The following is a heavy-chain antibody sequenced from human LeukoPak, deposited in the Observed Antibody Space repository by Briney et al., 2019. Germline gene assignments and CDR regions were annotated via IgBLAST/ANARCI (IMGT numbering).Heavy chain of an antibody. J-gene: IGHJ4*02. D-gene: IGHD1-26*01. Sequence: GGSLRLSCAASGFTFSSYTMNWVRQAPGKGLEWVSCISSSSTNIYYADSVKGRFTISRDNAKNSLYLQLNSLRAEDTALYYCVKAVSEWELLGFFDYWGQGTLVTVSS. CDR2: ISSSSTNI. CDR1: GFTFSSYT. V-gene: IGHV3-21*04. CDR3: VKAVSEWELLGFFDY.